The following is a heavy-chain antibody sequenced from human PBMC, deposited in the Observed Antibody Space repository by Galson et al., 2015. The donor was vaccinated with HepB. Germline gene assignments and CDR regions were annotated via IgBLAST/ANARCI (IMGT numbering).Heavy chain of an antibody. D-gene: IGHD4-17*01. Sequence: CAASGFTFSSYAMSWVRQAPGKGLEWVSTIGGSSTYTYYADSVKGRFTLSRDNSKNTLYLQMNSLRAEDTALYYCAKAKDGEPFDYWGQGTLVTVSS. CDR3: AKAKDGEPFDY. J-gene: IGHJ4*02. CDR2: IGGSSTYT. CDR1: GFTFSSYA. V-gene: IGHV3-23*01.